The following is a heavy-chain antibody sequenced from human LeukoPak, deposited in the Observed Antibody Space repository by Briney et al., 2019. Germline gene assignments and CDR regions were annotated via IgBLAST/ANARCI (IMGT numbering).Heavy chain of an antibody. Sequence: TGGSLRLSCASSGFTFSSYSMNWVRQAPGKGLEWVSYISSSSSTIYYADSVKGRFTISRDNAKNLLYLQMKGLRAEETAVYYCEREHYDILTGYYNEVGDYYYYMDVWGKGTTVTISS. CDR3: EREHYDILTGYYNEVGDYYYYMDV. CDR1: GFTFSSYS. V-gene: IGHV3-48*04. J-gene: IGHJ6*03. CDR2: ISSSSSTI. D-gene: IGHD3-9*01.